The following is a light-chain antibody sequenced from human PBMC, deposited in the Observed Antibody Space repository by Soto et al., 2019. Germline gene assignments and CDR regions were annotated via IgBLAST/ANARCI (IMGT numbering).Light chain of an antibody. CDR3: QHYNSSSPT. CDR1: ESVSSIY. J-gene: IGKJ1*01. CDR2: CAV. Sequence: EVVLTQSPGTLSLPPVQRATLSCRASESVSSIYLSWYQRQPRQAARLVMYCAVSRATAIPERCRGSGSGTEFILTISSLQPDDFATYYCQHYNSSSPTFGQGTKVDIK. V-gene: IGKV3-20*01.